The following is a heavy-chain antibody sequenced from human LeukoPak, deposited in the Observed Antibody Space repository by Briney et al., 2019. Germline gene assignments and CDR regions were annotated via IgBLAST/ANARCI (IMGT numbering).Heavy chain of an antibody. CDR3: ARADRYSSSFD. Sequence: SETLSLTCTVSGYSISSGYYWSWIRQPAGKGLEWIGRIYTSGSTNYNPSLKSRVTMSVDTSKNQFSLKLSSVTAADTAVYYCARADRYSSSFDWGQGTLVTVSS. D-gene: IGHD6-13*01. CDR2: IYTSGST. V-gene: IGHV4-61*02. CDR1: GYSISSGYY. J-gene: IGHJ4*02.